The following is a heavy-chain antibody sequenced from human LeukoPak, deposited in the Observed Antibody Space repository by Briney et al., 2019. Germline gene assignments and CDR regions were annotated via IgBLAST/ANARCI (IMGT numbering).Heavy chain of an antibody. D-gene: IGHD1-1*01. CDR3: GRMKGGKNQTGAFDI. CDR1: GFTFSDYA. CDR2: ISDDGSGK. V-gene: IGHV3-30-3*01. J-gene: IGHJ3*02. Sequence: GGSLRLSCAASGFTFSDYAMHWVRQAPGKGLEWLAVISDDGSGKIYADSVKGRFTISRDNSKNTLYLQMNSLRTEDTAVYYCGRMKGGKNQTGAFDIWGQGKMATFFS.